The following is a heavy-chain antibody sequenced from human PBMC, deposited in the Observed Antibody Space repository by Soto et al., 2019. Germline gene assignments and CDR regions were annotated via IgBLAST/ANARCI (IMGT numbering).Heavy chain of an antibody. D-gene: IGHD2-15*01. CDR1: GYTFTSYG. CDR2: ISPYNGDT. V-gene: IGHV1-18*01. J-gene: IGHJ6*02. CDR3: ARDQGAGQYCMDV. Sequence: QVQLVQSGAEVKTPGASVKVSCKASGYTFTSYGVSWVRQAPGQGLEWMGWISPYNGDTNYAQEVQGRVTMTTDTSATTTYMELRSLRPYDTAVYYCARDQGAGQYCMDVWGQGTTVTVSS.